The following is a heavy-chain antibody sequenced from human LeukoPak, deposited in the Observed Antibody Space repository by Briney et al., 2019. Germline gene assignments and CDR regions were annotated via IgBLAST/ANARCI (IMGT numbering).Heavy chain of an antibody. CDR1: GFTFSSYE. V-gene: IGHV3-48*03. Sequence: GGSLRLSCAASGFTFSSYEMNWVRQAPGKGLEWVSYISSSGSTIYCADSVKGRFTISRDNSKNSLYLQMNSLRAEDTALYYCAKEEGQGQHFDYWGQGTLVTVSS. CDR3: AKEEGQGQHFDY. J-gene: IGHJ4*02. CDR2: ISSSGSTI.